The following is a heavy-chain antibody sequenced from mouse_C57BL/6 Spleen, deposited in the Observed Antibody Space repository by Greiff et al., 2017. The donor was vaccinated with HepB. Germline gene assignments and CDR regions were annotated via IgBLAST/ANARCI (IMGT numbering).Heavy chain of an antibody. CDR2: IDPSDSYT. D-gene: IGHD1-1*01. Sequence: QVQLKQPGAELVRPGTSVKLSCKASGYTFTSYWMHWVKQRPGQGLEWIGVIDPSDSYTNYNQKFKGKATLTVDTSSSTAYMQLSSLTSEDSAVYYCASLPYYGSSYNYFDYWGQGTTLTVSS. V-gene: IGHV1-59*01. J-gene: IGHJ2*01. CDR1: GYTFTSYW. CDR3: ASLPYYGSSYNYFDY.